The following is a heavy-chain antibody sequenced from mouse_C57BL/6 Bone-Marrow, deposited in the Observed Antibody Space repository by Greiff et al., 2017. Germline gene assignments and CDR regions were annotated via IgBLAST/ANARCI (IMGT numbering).Heavy chain of an antibody. CDR3: SRRGSSPYYFDY. D-gene: IGHD1-1*01. Sequence: EVQLQESGGGLVKPGGSLKLSCAASGFTFSDYGMHWVRQAPEQGLEWVAYISSGSSTIYYADTVKGRFTISRDNAKNTLFLQMNSLRSEDTAMYYCSRRGSSPYYFDYWGQGTTLTVSA. CDR1: GFTFSDYG. J-gene: IGHJ2*01. CDR2: ISSGSSTI. V-gene: IGHV5-17*01.